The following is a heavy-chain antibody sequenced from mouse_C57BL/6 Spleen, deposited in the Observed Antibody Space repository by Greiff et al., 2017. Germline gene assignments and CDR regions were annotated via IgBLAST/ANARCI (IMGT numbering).Heavy chain of an antibody. CDR3: ARSGYYYGSSYYFAY. V-gene: IGHV1-62-2*01. CDR2: FYPGSGSI. D-gene: IGHD1-1*01. CDR1: GYTFTEYT. J-gene: IGHJ2*01. Sequence: VQLQQSGAELVKPGASVKLSCKASGYTFTEYTIHWLKQRSGQGLEWIGWFYPGSGSIKYNEKFKDKATLTADKSSSTVYMELSRVTSEDSAVYFYARSGYYYGSSYYFAYWGQGTTLTVSS.